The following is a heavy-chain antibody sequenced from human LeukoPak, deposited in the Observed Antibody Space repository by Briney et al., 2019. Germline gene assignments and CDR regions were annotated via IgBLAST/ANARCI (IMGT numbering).Heavy chain of an antibody. D-gene: IGHD6-13*01. J-gene: IGHJ4*02. V-gene: IGHV4-59*08. CDR1: GGSISGYY. Sequence: SETLSLTCTVSGGSISGYYWSWIRQPPEKGLEWIGYIYYSGNTNCNPSLKSRVTISLDTSKNQFSLKLSSVTAADTAVYYCASESSSWSIFDYWGQGILVTVSS. CDR3: ASESSSWSIFDY. CDR2: IYYSGNT.